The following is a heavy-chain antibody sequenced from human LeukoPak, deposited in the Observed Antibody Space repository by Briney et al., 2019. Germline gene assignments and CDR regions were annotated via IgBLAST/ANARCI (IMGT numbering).Heavy chain of an antibody. D-gene: IGHD6-6*01. CDR3: AVSIGARPLPDY. CDR1: GYAFTAYY. CDR2: INPNSGGT. V-gene: IGHV1-2*02. Sequence: GASVKVSCKASGYAFTAYYMHWVRQAPGQGLEWMAWINPNSGGTNYAQMFQGRVTMTRDTSISTAYMEVSRLRSDDTAVYYCAVSIGARPLPDYWGQGTLVSVSS. J-gene: IGHJ4*02.